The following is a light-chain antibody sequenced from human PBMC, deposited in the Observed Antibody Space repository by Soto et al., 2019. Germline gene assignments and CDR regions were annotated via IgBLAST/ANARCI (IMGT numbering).Light chain of an antibody. CDR1: QSVSSY. CDR2: DAY. J-gene: IGKJ5*01. V-gene: IGKV3-11*01. CDR3: QQRSNWPPIT. Sequence: EIVLTHSRSTLSLSPGERATLSCRASQSVSSYLAWYQQKPGQAPRLLIYDAYNRATGIPARFSGSGSGTDFTLTISSLEPEDFAVYYCQQRSNWPPITFGQGTRMEIK.